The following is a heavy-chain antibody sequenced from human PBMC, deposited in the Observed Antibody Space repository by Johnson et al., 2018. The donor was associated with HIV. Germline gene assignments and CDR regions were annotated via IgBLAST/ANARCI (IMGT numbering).Heavy chain of an antibody. D-gene: IGHD3-10*01. CDR2: IYSGGST. V-gene: IGHV3-53*01. CDR3: ARDFVAFGECTAFDI. J-gene: IGHJ3*02. Sequence: AQLVESGGGFVQPGGSLRLSCAASGFTVSSNYMSWVRQAPGKGLEWVSVIYSGGSTYYADSVKGRFTISRDNAKNSLYLQMNGLRAEDTAFYYCARDFVAFGECTAFDIWGQGTMVTVSS. CDR1: GFTVSSNY.